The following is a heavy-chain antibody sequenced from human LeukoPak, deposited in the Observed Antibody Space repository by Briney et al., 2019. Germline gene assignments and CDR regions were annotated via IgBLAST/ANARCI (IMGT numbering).Heavy chain of an antibody. CDR2: ISSSGSTI. CDR3: ARVVAAAEAEGYYYYGMDV. D-gene: IGHD6-13*01. V-gene: IGHV3-48*03. CDR1: GFTFSSYE. Sequence: GGSLRLSCAASGFTFSSYEMNWVRQAPGKGLEWVSYISSSGSTIYYADSVKGRFTISRDNAKNSLYLQMNSLRAEDTAVYYCARVVAAAEAEGYYYYGMDVWGKGTTVTVSS. J-gene: IGHJ6*04.